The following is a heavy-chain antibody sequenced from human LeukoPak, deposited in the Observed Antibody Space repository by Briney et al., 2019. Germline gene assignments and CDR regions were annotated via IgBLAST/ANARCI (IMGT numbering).Heavy chain of an antibody. J-gene: IGHJ4*02. CDR3: AKEFDDFWSGYEHWFDY. D-gene: IGHD3-3*01. V-gene: IGHV3-30*04. CDR2: ISYDGRDK. CDR1: GFMFTNYA. Sequence: GRSLRLSCAASGFMFTNYAMHWVRQAPGKGLEWVAVISYDGRDKYYTDSVRGRFTISRDNSKNTLYLQMNSLRAEDTAVYYCAKEFDDFWSGYEHWFDYWGQGTLVTVSS.